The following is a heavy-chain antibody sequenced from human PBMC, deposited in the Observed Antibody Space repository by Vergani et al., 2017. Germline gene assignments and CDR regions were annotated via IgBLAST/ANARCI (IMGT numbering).Heavy chain of an antibody. D-gene: IGHD2-8*02. CDR2: IKSTFDRGTT. CDR1: GFSFRNAW. CDR3: NTEHRYCGDGSWYWIREHHYYGMDV. Sequence: EVQLVESGGGIVKPGGSLRLSCVASGFSFRNAWMNWVRRTPGKGLEWVGRIKSTFDRGTTDYAAAVKGRFTISRDDTKNTLFLQMNGLKTEDIGVYYCNTEHRYCGDGSWYWIREHHYYGMDVWGQGTTVTVSS. V-gene: IGHV3-15*07. J-gene: IGHJ6*02.